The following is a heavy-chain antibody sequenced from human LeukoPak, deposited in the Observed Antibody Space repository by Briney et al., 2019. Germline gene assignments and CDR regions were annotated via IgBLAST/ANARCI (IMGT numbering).Heavy chain of an antibody. CDR1: GGSISSGGYY. CDR3: ARGAPGIAAAAYFDH. D-gene: IGHD6-13*01. J-gene: IGHJ4*01. V-gene: IGHV4-31*03. Sequence: SETLSLTCTVSGGSISSGGYYWSWIRQHPGKGLEWIGYIYYSGSTYYNPSLKSRVTISVDTSKNQFSLKLSSVTAADTAVYYFARGAPGIAAAAYFDHWGQGTLVTVSS. CDR2: IYYSGST.